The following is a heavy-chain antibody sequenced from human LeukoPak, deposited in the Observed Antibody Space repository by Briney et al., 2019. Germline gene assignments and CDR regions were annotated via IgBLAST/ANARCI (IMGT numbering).Heavy chain of an antibody. CDR1: GYSFTSYW. V-gene: IGHV5-51*01. D-gene: IGHD3-3*01. J-gene: IGHJ4*02. Sequence: ASVKVSCKGSGYSFTSYWIGWVRQMPGKGLEWMGIIYPGDSDTRYSPSFQGQVTISADKSISTAYLQWSSLKASDTAMYYCARRTYYDFWDLDYWGQGTLVTVSS. CDR2: IYPGDSDT. CDR3: ARRTYYDFWDLDY.